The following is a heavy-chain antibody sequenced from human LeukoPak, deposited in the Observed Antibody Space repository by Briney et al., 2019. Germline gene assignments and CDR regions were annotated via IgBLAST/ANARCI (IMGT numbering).Heavy chain of an antibody. V-gene: IGHV3-48*03. Sequence: PGGSLRLSCAASGFTFSSHEMNWVRQAPGKGLEWVAYISGSGPGIYYADSVKGRFTISRDNAKDSLYLQLNSVRAEDTAVYYCAREAKTASGSWWFDAWGQGTLVTVSS. CDR3: AREAKTASGSWWFDA. D-gene: IGHD6-13*01. CDR1: GFTFSSHE. J-gene: IGHJ5*02. CDR2: ISGSGPGI.